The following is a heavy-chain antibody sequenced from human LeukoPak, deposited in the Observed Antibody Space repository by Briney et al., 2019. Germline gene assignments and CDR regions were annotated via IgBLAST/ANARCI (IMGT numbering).Heavy chain of an antibody. V-gene: IGHV1-18*04. CDR2: ISAHNGNT. CDR1: GYTFTSYG. Sequence: GASVKVSCKASGYTFTSYGISWVRQAPGQGLEWMGWISAHNGNTNYAQKLQGRVTMTTDTSTSTAYMELRSLRSGDTAVYYCARPAGYSSSYPFDYWGQGTLVTVSS. J-gene: IGHJ4*02. D-gene: IGHD6-13*01. CDR3: ARPAGYSSSYPFDY.